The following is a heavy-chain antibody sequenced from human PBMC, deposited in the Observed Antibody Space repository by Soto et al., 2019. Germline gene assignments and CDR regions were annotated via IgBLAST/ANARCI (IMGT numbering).Heavy chain of an antibody. D-gene: IGHD2-2*01. V-gene: IGHV4-31*02. CDR3: ARDVTSNHNCFDP. CDR1: GGSLKSGGYY. CDR2: IYYTGRT. Sequence: QVQLQESGPGLVKPSQTLSLTCTVSGGSLKSGGYYWSWIRQHPGRGLEWIGYIYYTGRTYYNPSLESRVTFSADTSKNQFSLKLSSVTAADTAVYYCARDVTSNHNCFDPWGHGTLVTVSS. J-gene: IGHJ5*02.